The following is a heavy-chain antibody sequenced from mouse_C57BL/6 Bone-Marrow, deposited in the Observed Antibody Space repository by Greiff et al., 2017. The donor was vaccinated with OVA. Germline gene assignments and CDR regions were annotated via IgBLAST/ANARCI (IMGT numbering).Heavy chain of an antibody. CDR3: ARRIIYDGYYGYAMDY. V-gene: IGHV1-80*01. D-gene: IGHD2-3*01. Sequence: QVQLQQSGAELVKPGASVKISCKASGYAFSSYWMNWVKQRPGKGLEWIGQIYPGDGDTNYNGKFKGKATLTVDTSSSTAYMQLSSLTSEDSAVYYCARRIIYDGYYGYAMDYWGQGTSVTVSS. J-gene: IGHJ4*01. CDR2: IYPGDGDT. CDR1: GYAFSSYW.